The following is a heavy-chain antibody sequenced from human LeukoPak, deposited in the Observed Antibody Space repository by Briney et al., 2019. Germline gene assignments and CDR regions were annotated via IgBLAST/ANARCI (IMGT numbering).Heavy chain of an antibody. J-gene: IGHJ4*02. Sequence: GGSLRLSCAASGFTFSNYWMHWVRQAPGKGLVWVSRISSDGSGASYADSVKGRFTISRDTAKNTLHLQRNSLRGEDTAVYYCARGGGRVVGDYWGQGTLVTVSS. V-gene: IGHV3-74*01. CDR2: ISSDGSGA. CDR3: ARGGGRVVGDY. CDR1: GFTFSNYW. D-gene: IGHD2-15*01.